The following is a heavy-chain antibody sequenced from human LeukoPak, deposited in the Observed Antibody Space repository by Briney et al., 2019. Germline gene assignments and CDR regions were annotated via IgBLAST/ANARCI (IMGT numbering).Heavy chain of an antibody. CDR2: IPSSGSTI. CDR3: AREATGATGYFDY. V-gene: IGHV3-48*03. J-gene: IGHJ4*02. CDR1: GFTFSTYE. Sequence: SGGSLRLSCAASGFTFSTYEMNWVRQAPGKGLEWVSYIPSSGSTIYYVDSVKGRFTISRDKAKNSLYLQMNSLRVEDTAVYYCAREATGATGYFDYWGQGTLVTVSS. D-gene: IGHD1-26*01.